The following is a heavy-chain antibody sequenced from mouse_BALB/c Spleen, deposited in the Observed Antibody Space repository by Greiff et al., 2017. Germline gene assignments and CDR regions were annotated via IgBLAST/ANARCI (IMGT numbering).Heavy chain of an antibody. J-gene: IGHJ2*01. D-gene: IGHD1-2*01. Sequence: EVHLVESGGGLVQPGGSLRLSCATSGFTFTDYYMSWVRQPPGKALEWLGFIRNKANGYTTEYSASVKGRFTISRDNSQSILYLQMNTLRAEDSATYYCARDTAYYFDYWGQGTTLTVSS. CDR2: IRNKANGYTT. CDR1: GFTFTDYY. V-gene: IGHV7-3*02. CDR3: ARDTAYYFDY.